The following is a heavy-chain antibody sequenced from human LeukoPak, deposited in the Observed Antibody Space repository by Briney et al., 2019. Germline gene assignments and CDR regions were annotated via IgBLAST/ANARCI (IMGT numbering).Heavy chain of an antibody. J-gene: IGHJ4*02. D-gene: IGHD6-19*01. CDR3: ARDSVGGYSSGWFRSLIGY. CDR2: ISSSSSYI. V-gene: IGHV3-21*01. Sequence: GGSLRLSCAASGFTFSSYSMNWVRQAPGKGLEWVSSISSSSSYIYYADSVKGRFTISRDNAKNSLYLQMNSLRAEDTAVYYCARDSVGGYSSGWFRSLIGYWGQGTLVTVSS. CDR1: GFTFSSYS.